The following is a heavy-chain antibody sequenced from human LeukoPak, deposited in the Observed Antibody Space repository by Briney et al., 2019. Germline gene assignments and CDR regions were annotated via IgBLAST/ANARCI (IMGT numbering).Heavy chain of an antibody. V-gene: IGHV3-72*01. CDR3: AREESSDYVPFFDY. CDR1: GFTFSGHY. Sequence: GGSLRLSCAASGFTFSGHYMDWVRQAPGKGMEWVGRIRNKANSHTTEYAASVKGRFTISIDDSKTSLYLQMNSLKTEDTAVYFCAREESSDYVPFFDYWGQGTLATVSS. J-gene: IGHJ4*02. D-gene: IGHD4-17*01. CDR2: IRNKANSHTT.